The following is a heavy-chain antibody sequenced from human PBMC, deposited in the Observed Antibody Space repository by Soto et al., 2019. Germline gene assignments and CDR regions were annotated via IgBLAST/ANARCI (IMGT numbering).Heavy chain of an antibody. Sequence: SETLSLTCTVSGGSITDYSWVWIRQPAGKGLEWIGSIFSSGSTNYNPSLKGRITMSLDTSKNQFSLKLNSATATDTAVDFCAKDQGVVVTADNWFDPWCQGILVTVSS. D-gene: IGHD2-21*02. J-gene: IGHJ5*02. CDR1: GGSITDYS. V-gene: IGHV4-4*07. CDR2: IFSSGST. CDR3: AKDQGVVVTADNWFDP.